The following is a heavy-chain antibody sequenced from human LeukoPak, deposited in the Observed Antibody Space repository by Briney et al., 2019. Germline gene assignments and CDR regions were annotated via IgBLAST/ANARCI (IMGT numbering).Heavy chain of an antibody. CDR1: GFTFSTYS. Sequence: GGSLRLSCAASGFTFSTYSMSWVRQAPGKGLEWVAAISRSGAGTYHVDSVRGRFTISRDNSKNTVYLQMNSLRAEDEAVYFCAKALETSCRGAYCFPFVSWPEGTLVPLPS. V-gene: IGHV3-23*01. CDR2: ISRSGAGT. D-gene: IGHD3-16*02. J-gene: IGHJ4*02. CDR3: AKALETSCRGAYCFPFVS.